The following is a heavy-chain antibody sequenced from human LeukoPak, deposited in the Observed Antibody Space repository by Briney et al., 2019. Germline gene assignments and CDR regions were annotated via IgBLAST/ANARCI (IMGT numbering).Heavy chain of an antibody. CDR2: IGTAGDT. CDR1: GFTFSSYD. D-gene: IGHD1-1*01. Sequence: GGSLRLSCAASGFTFSSYDMHWVRQATGKGLEWVSAIGTAGDTYYPGSVKGRFTISRENAKNSLYLQMNSLRAGGTAVYYCARGHNWNDGVFDYWGQGTLVTVSS. J-gene: IGHJ4*02. CDR3: ARGHNWNDGVFDY. V-gene: IGHV3-13*01.